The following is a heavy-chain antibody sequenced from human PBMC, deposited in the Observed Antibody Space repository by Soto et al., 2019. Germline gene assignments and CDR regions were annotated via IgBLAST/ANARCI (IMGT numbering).Heavy chain of an antibody. CDR2: ISYRGST. V-gene: IGHV4-59*13. J-gene: IGHJ4*02. CDR3: ARGVAAVGKLEY. D-gene: IGHD6-13*01. Sequence: PSETLSLTCTVSGGSISSYHWSWIRQPPWKGLQLIGSISYRGSTNYNPSLKSRVTISVDTSKNLFSLKLSSVTAADTAVYCCARGVAAVGKLEYWVQGTLVNVAS. CDR1: GGSISSYH.